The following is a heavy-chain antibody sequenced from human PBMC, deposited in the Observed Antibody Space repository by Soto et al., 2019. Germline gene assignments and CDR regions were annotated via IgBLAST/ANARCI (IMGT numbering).Heavy chain of an antibody. CDR1: GFTFSSYG. Sequence: GGSLRLSCAASGFTFSSYGMHWVRQAPGKGLEWVAVIWYDGSNKYYADSVKGRFTISRDNSKNTLYLQMNSLRAEDTAVYYCATDTYYYDSSGYPFDYWGQGTLVTVSS. D-gene: IGHD3-22*01. CDR3: ATDTYYYDSSGYPFDY. J-gene: IGHJ4*02. V-gene: IGHV3-33*01. CDR2: IWYDGSNK.